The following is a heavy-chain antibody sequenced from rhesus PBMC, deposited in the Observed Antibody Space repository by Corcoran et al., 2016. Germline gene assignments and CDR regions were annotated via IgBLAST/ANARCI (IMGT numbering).Heavy chain of an antibody. D-gene: IGHD6-31*01. Sequence: QLQLQESGPGLVKPSETLSLTCAVSGYSISSGYGWSWIRQPHGKDLEWIGYISYRGRTSYNPSCKSRVTISRDTDKNRFSQNLSAGTAADTAVYYCARDQDSSGWYGSEYFEFGGQGSLVSVSS. CDR2: ISYRGRT. CDR1: GYSISSGYG. CDR3: ARDQDSSGWYGSEYFEF. V-gene: IGHV4-122*02. J-gene: IGHJ1*01.